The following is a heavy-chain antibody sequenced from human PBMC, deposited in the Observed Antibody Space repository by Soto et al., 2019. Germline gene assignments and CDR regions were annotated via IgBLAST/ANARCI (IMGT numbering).Heavy chain of an antibody. V-gene: IGHV1-69*13. J-gene: IGHJ5*02. CDR2: IIPIFGTA. D-gene: IGHD3-10*01. CDR1: GYTFTSYA. CDR3: ARENTMVRGVIIESWFDP. Sequence: SVKVSCKASGYTFTSYAISWVRQAPGQGLEWMGGIIPIFGTANYAQKFQGRVTITADESTSTAYMELSSLRSEDTAVYYCARENTMVRGVIIESWFDPWGQGTLVTVSS.